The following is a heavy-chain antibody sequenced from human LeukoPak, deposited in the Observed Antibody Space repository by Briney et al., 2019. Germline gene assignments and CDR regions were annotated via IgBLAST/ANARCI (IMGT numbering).Heavy chain of an antibody. Sequence: PGGSLRLSCAASGFTFSSYWMHWVRHAPGKGLVWVSRINSDGSSTSYADSVKGRFTVSRDNAKNTLYLQMNSLRAEDTAVYYCARDHCSSTSCYSPDYWGQGTLVTVSS. CDR1: GFTFSSYW. D-gene: IGHD2-2*01. V-gene: IGHV3-74*01. CDR2: INSDGSST. J-gene: IGHJ4*02. CDR3: ARDHCSSTSCYSPDY.